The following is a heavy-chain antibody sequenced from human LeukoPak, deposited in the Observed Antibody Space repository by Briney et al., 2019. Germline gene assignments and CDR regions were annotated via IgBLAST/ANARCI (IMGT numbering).Heavy chain of an antibody. D-gene: IGHD4-17*01. CDR2: MSYDGSNK. Sequence: GGSLRLSCAASGFTFSSYAMHWVRQAPGKGLEWVAVMSYDGSNKYYADSVKGRFTISRDNSKNTLYLQMNSLRAEDTAVYYCARDHPPYGDYPFWYFDYWGQGTLVTVSS. CDR1: GFTFSSYA. V-gene: IGHV3-30*04. J-gene: IGHJ4*02. CDR3: ARDHPPYGDYPFWYFDY.